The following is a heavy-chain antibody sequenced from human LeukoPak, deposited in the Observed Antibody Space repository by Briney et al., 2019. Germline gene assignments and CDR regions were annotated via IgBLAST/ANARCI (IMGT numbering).Heavy chain of an antibody. V-gene: IGHV3-21*01. D-gene: IGHD4-17*01. Sequence: GGSLRLSCAASGFTFSSYSMNWVRQAPGKGLEWVSSISSSSSYIYYADSVKGRFTISRDNAKNSLYLQMNSLRAEDTAVYYCARGPQSDFGDLQSHFDYWGQGSLVTVSS. CDR1: GFTFSSYS. J-gene: IGHJ4*02. CDR2: ISSSSSYI. CDR3: ARGPQSDFGDLQSHFDY.